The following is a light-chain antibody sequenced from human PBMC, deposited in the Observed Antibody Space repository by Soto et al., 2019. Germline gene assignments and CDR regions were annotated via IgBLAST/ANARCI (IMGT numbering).Light chain of an antibody. CDR1: SRDVGGYNS. V-gene: IGLV2-14*01. CDR2: EVT. J-gene: IGLJ1*01. Sequence: QSALTQPASVSGSPGQSITISCTGTSRDVGGYNSVSWYQQHPGKAPKLMIYEVTNRPSGVSNRFSGSKSGNTASLTISGLQADDEADYYCSSYTSGSALYVFGTGTKVTVL. CDR3: SSYTSGSALYV.